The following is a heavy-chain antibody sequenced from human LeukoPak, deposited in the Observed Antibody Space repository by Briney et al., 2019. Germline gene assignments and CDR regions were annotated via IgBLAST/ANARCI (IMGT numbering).Heavy chain of an antibody. J-gene: IGHJ4*02. CDR1: GFTFSSYA. Sequence: GGSLRLSCAASGFTFSSYAMHWVRQAPGKGLEYVSAICSNGGSTYYANSVKGRFTISRDNSKNTLYLQMGSLRAEDMAVYYCARDQDNWNYGEYYFDYWGQGTLVTVSS. V-gene: IGHV3-64*01. CDR2: ICSNGGST. D-gene: IGHD1-7*01. CDR3: ARDQDNWNYGEYYFDY.